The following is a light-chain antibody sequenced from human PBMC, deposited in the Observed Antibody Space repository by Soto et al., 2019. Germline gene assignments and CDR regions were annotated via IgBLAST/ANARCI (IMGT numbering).Light chain of an antibody. CDR3: YPSYGSAHT. Sequence: VIWMTQAPSLLSASTGDRVTISCRMSQGISSYLAWYQQKPGKAPELLIYAASTLQSGVPSRFSGTGSGTQLTITVTGLQSAHFALYCCYPSYGSAHTFGQPNNWAIK. V-gene: IGKV1D-8*01. CDR1: QGISSY. J-gene: IGKJ1*01. CDR2: AAS.